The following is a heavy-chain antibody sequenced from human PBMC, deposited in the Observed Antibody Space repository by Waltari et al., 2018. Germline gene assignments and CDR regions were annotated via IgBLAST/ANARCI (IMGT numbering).Heavy chain of an antibody. J-gene: IGHJ4*02. V-gene: IGHV3-9*03. CDR3: AKEAGTLDYFDY. CDR2: ISWNSGSI. Sequence: EVQLVESGGGLVQPGRSLRLSCAASGFTFDDYAMHWVRQAPGKGLEWVSGISWNSGSIGYADSVKGRFTISRDNAKNSLYLQMNSLRAEDMALYYCAKEAGTLDYFDYWGQGTLVTVSS. D-gene: IGHD6-13*01. CDR1: GFTFDDYA.